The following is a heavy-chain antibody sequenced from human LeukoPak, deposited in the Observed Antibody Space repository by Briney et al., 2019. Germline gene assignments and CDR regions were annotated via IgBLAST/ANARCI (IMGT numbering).Heavy chain of an antibody. J-gene: IGHJ4*02. Sequence: SETLSLTCTVSGGSIRSYYWNWIRQTPGKGLEWIGHIYYTGRINYNPSLKSRVTISVDTSKNQCSLKLSSVTAADTAVYYCARDTYYYDSSGYRSFDHWGQGTLVTVSS. CDR2: IYYTGRI. V-gene: IGHV4-59*01. D-gene: IGHD3-22*01. CDR3: ARDTYYYDSSGYRSFDH. CDR1: GGSIRSYY.